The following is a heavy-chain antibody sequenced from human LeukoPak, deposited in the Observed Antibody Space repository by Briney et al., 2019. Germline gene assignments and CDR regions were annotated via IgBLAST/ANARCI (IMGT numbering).Heavy chain of an antibody. CDR3: ARDGYGTGSHDY. D-gene: IGHD3-10*01. J-gene: IGHJ4*02. CDR1: GFTLSSYW. Sequence: GGSLRLSCAVSGFTLSSYWMTWVRQTPGKGLEWVGNINQDGSAKYYVDSVKGRFTISRDNAKNSLCLQLNSLRAEDTAVYYCARDGYGTGSHDYWGQGAMVTVSS. CDR2: INQDGSAK. V-gene: IGHV3-7*04.